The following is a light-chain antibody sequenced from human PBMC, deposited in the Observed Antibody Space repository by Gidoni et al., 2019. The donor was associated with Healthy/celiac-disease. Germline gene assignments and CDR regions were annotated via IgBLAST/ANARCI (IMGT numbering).Light chain of an antibody. CDR3: QQYYSTLLFT. CDR2: WAS. J-gene: IGKJ3*01. CDR1: QSVLYSSNNKNY. Sequence: IVMTQSPDSLAVSLGERATINCKSSQSVLYSSNNKNYLAWYQQKPGQPPKLLIYWASTRESGVPDRFSGSGSGTEFTLTISSLQAEDVAVYYCQQYYSTLLFTFGPGTKVEIK. V-gene: IGKV4-1*01.